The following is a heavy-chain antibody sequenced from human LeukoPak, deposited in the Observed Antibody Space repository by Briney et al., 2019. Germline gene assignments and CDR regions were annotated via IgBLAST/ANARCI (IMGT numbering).Heavy chain of an antibody. J-gene: IGHJ6*03. Sequence: PSETLSLTCTVSGGSISSYYWSWIRQPPGKGLEWIGYIYYSGSTNYNPSLKSRVTISVDTSKNQFSLKLSSVTAADTAVYYCARTLYYDFWSGYYTYYYYYMDVWGKGTTVTVSS. V-gene: IGHV4-59*01. D-gene: IGHD3-3*01. CDR1: GGSISSYY. CDR3: ARTLYYDFWSGYYTYYYYYMDV. CDR2: IYYSGST.